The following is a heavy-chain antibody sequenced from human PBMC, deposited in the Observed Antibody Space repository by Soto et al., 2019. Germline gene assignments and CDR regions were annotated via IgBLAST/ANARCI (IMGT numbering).Heavy chain of an antibody. CDR1: GFTFDDYA. Sequence: EVQLVESGGGLVQPGRSLRLSCVASGFTFDDYAMHWVRQAPGKGLEWVSGISWNSGSIGYADSVKGRFTISRDNAKNSLYLQMNSLRAEDTALYYCAKTAVATVTTLADWGQGTLVTVSS. CDR3: AKTAVATVTTLAD. CDR2: ISWNSGSI. D-gene: IGHD4-17*01. V-gene: IGHV3-9*01. J-gene: IGHJ4*02.